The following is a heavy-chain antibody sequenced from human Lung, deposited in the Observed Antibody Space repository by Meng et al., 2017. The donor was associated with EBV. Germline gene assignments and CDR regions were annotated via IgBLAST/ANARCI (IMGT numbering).Heavy chain of an antibody. D-gene: IGHD5-24*01. V-gene: IGHV7-4-1*02. CDR3: ARDSPLDGYSLLDY. J-gene: IGHJ4*02. Sequence: QVQVVQSGAEMKRPGASVKVSCRPSGYTFTSYAINWVRQAPGQGPDWMGWIDPNTGNPTYDQGFTGRFVFSLDTSVSTAYLQINSLRADDTAVYYCARDSPLDGYSLLDYWGQGTLVTVSS. CDR1: GYTFTSYA. CDR2: IDPNTGNP.